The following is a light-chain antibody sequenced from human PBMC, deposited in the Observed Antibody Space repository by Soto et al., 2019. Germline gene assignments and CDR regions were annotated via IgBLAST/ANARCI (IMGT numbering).Light chain of an antibody. CDR1: QSVSSN. CDR3: QKYYVWPIN. J-gene: IGKJ5*01. V-gene: IGKV3-15*01. Sequence: EIVMTQSPATLSVSPGERATLSCRTSQSVSSNLAWYQQKPGQAPRLLIYGASTRATGIPARFSGSGSGTEFTLTISSLKSYDFAVSYRQKYYVWPINFGHVTRLGIK. CDR2: GAS.